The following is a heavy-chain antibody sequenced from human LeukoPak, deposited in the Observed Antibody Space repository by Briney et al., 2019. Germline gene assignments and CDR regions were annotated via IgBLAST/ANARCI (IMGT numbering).Heavy chain of an antibody. CDR1: GGSFSGYY. D-gene: IGHD5-18*01. V-gene: IGHV4-34*01. Sequence: SETLSLTCAVYGGSFSGYYWSWIRQPPGKGLEWIGQINHSGTTNYNPSLKSRVTISVDTSKNQLSLKLSSVTAADTAVYYCARADTAMSAFDPWGQGTLVTVSS. CDR3: ARADTAMSAFDP. CDR2: INHSGTT. J-gene: IGHJ5*02.